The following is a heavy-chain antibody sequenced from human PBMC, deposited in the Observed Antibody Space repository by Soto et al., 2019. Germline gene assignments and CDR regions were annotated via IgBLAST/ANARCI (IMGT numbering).Heavy chain of an antibody. V-gene: IGHV3-7*01. D-gene: IGHD3-16*01. Sequence: GGSLRLSCAASGFTFSDSWMDWARQVPGKGPEWVANINQDGSGKNYVDSVKGRFTISRDNAKNSLYLQMNSLRAEDTAVYYCASLGRHGWGQGTTVTVSS. CDR1: GFTFSDSW. CDR3: ASLGRHG. J-gene: IGHJ6*02. CDR2: INQDGSGK.